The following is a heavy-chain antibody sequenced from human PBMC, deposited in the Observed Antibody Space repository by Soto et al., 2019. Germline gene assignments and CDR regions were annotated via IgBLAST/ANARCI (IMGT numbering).Heavy chain of an antibody. D-gene: IGHD3-22*01. CDR1: GYTFTSYG. CDR3: ASGIVVITDDAFDI. V-gene: IGHV1-18*01. Sequence: ASVKVSCKASGYTFTSYGINWVRQAPGQGLEWMGWISAYNGNTNYAQKVQGRVTMTTDTSTSTSYMELRSLRSDDTSVYYCASGIVVITDDAFDIWGQGTMVTVSS. CDR2: ISAYNGNT. J-gene: IGHJ3*02.